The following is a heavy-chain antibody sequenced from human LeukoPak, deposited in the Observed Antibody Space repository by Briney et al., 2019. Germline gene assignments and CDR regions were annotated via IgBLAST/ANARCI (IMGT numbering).Heavy chain of an antibody. J-gene: IGHJ4*02. Sequence: GGSLRLSCAASGFTFSSYAMSWVRQGPGKGLEWVSSISGSGGGTYYADSVKGRFTISRDNSKNTLYLQMNSLRADDTAVFYCAKGGGSGFFDYWGQGNVVTVSS. CDR3: AKGGGSGFFDY. CDR1: GFTFSSYA. CDR2: ISGSGGGT. D-gene: IGHD3-10*01. V-gene: IGHV3-23*01.